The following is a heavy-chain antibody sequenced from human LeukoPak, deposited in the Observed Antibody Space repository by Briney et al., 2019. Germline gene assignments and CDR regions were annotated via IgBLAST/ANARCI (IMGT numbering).Heavy chain of an antibody. J-gene: IGHJ5*02. CDR2: IYYSGST. Sequence: SETLSLTCTVSGGSFSSGSYYWSWIRQPPGKGLEWIGYIYYSGSTNYNPSLKSRVTISVDTSKNQFSLKLSSVTAADTAVYYCARDNHREDLRYPTVWFDPWGQGTLVTVSS. CDR3: ARDNHREDLRYPTVWFDP. D-gene: IGHD3-9*01. CDR1: GGSFSSGSYY. V-gene: IGHV4-61*01.